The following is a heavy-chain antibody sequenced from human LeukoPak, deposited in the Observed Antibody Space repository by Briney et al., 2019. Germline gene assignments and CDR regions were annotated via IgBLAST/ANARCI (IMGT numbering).Heavy chain of an antibody. D-gene: IGHD4-17*01. J-gene: IGHJ6*03. Sequence: GGSLRLSCAASGFTFSSYAMSWVRQAPGKGLEWVSAISGSGGSTYYADSVKGRFTISRDNSKNTLYLQRNSLRAEDTAVYYCAIRAHAYYYYYMDVWGKGTTVTVSS. CDR3: AIRAHAYYYYYMDV. V-gene: IGHV3-23*01. CDR1: GFTFSSYA. CDR2: ISGSGGST.